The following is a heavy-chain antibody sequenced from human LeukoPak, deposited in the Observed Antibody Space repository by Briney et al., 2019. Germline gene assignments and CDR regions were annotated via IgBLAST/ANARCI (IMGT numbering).Heavy chain of an antibody. V-gene: IGHV1-69*04. CDR1: GGTFSSYA. J-gene: IGHJ5*02. Sequence: SVKVSCKASGGTFSSYAISWVRQAPGQGLEWMGRIIPILGIANYAQKFQGRVTITADKSTSTAYMELSSLRSEDMAVYYCARDGRDWFDPWGQGTLVTVSS. CDR3: ARDGRDWFDP. CDR2: IIPILGIA. D-gene: IGHD1-26*01.